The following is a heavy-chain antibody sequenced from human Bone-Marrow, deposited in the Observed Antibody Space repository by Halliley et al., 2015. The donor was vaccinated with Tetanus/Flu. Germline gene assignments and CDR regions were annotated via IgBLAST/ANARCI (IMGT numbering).Heavy chain of an antibody. V-gene: IGHV5-51*01. CDR3: IRRISGWYESNNPFAF. Sequence: MQLVQSGAEMRKAGESLKISCKASGYSFLNYWIGWVRQRPGKGLEWMGVIYPGASDIRYSPSFEGQVTLSVDKSISTAFLQWTSLKASDTAVYYCIRRISGWYESNNPFAFWGQGTLVTVSS. CDR2: IYPGASDI. D-gene: IGHD6-19*01. J-gene: IGHJ4*02. CDR1: GYSFLNYW.